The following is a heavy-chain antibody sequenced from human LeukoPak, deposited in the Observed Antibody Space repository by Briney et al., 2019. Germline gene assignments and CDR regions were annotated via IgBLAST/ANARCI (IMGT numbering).Heavy chain of an antibody. CDR1: GYTFTGYY. Sequence: ASVKVSCKASGYTFTGYYMHWVRQAPGQGLEWMGRISPNSGGTNYAQKFQGRVTMTRDTSISTAYMELSRLRSDDTAVYYCAKTTYCSGGSCSDAFDIWGQGTMVTVSS. CDR2: ISPNSGGT. J-gene: IGHJ3*02. V-gene: IGHV1-2*06. CDR3: AKTTYCSGGSCSDAFDI. D-gene: IGHD2-15*01.